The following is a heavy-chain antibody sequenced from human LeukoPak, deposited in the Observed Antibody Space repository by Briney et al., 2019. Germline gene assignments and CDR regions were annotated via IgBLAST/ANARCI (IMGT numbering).Heavy chain of an antibody. Sequence: GGSLRLSCAASGFTFSSYAMHWVRQAPGKGLEWVAVISYDGSNKYYADSVKGRFTISRDNSKNTLYLRMNSLRAEGTAVYYCARVFGHTAMVGAFDIWGQGTMVTVSS. D-gene: IGHD5-18*01. V-gene: IGHV3-30-3*01. CDR1: GFTFSSYA. CDR2: ISYDGSNK. J-gene: IGHJ3*02. CDR3: ARVFGHTAMVGAFDI.